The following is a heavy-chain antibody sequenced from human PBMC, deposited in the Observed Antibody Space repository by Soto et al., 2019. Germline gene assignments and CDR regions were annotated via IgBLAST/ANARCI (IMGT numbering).Heavy chain of an antibody. CDR3: AKAKQIAAAGRPTAFDY. D-gene: IGHD6-13*01. J-gene: IGHJ4*02. Sequence: GGSLRLSCAASGFTFSSYAMSWVRQAPGKGLEWVSAISGSGGSTYYADSLKGRLTITSNNSKNTRYLQMNSLRAEDTAVYYCAKAKQIAAAGRPTAFDYWGQGTLVTVSS. V-gene: IGHV3-23*01. CDR2: ISGSGGST. CDR1: GFTFSSYA.